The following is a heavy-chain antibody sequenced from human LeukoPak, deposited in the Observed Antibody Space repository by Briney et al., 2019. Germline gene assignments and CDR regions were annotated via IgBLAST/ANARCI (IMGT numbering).Heavy chain of an antibody. CDR2: ISWNSGSI. Sequence: PGGSLRLSCAASGFTFDDYAMHWVRQAPGKGLEWVSGISWNSGSIGYADSVKGRFTISRDNAKNSLYLQMNSLRAEDTALYYCAKSVVVITFRFDDWGQGALVTVSS. CDR1: GFTFDDYA. CDR3: AKSVVVITFRFDD. V-gene: IGHV3-9*01. D-gene: IGHD2-15*01. J-gene: IGHJ4*02.